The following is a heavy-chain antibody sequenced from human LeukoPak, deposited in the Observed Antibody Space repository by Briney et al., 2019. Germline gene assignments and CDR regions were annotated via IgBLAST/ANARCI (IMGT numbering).Heavy chain of an antibody. Sequence: GRPLRLSCAGSGFTFRSYAMHWVRQAPGKGLEWVAVISYDGSNKDYADSVKGRFTISRDNSKNTLFLQMNSLRAEDTAVYYCAREIFNGFDIWGQGTMVTVSS. CDR1: GFTFRSYA. CDR3: AREIFNGFDI. CDR2: ISYDGSNK. V-gene: IGHV3-30-3*01. J-gene: IGHJ3*02.